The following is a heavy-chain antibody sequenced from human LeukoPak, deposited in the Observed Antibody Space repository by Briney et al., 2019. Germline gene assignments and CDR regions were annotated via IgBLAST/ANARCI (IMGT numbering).Heavy chain of an antibody. CDR3: ARGIGSSSWREKYYFDY. J-gene: IGHJ4*02. Sequence: KPSETLSLTCAVYGGSFSGYYWSWLRQPPGKGLEWIGEINHSGSTNYNPSLKSRVTISVDTSKNQFSLKLSSVTAADTAVYYCARGIGSSSWREKYYFDYWGQGTLVTVSS. V-gene: IGHV4-34*01. D-gene: IGHD6-13*01. CDR1: GGSFSGYY. CDR2: INHSGST.